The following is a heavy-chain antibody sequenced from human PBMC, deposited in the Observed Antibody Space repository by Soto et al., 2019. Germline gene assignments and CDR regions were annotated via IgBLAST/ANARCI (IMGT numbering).Heavy chain of an antibody. CDR3: ARRKSSSASWWFEP. CDR2: IYPGDSDT. CDR1: VYSFTSYC. Sequence: ESLKISCKGSVYSFTSYCIGWLRQMAGKGLEWMGIIYPGDSDTRYSASFQGQVTISADESISTAYLQWSSLKASDTAMYYCARRKSSSASWWFEPWGQGTLVTVSS. D-gene: IGHD6-6*01. J-gene: IGHJ5*02. V-gene: IGHV5-51*01.